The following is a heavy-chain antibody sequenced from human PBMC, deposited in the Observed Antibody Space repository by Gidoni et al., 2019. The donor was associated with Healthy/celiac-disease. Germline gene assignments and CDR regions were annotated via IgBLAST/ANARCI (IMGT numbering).Heavy chain of an antibody. CDR3: ARGSRITIFGVVKRGRNWFDP. CDR2: INHSGST. D-gene: IGHD3-3*01. CDR1: GWSFSGYY. Sequence: QLQLQQWGAGLLKPSETLSLTCAVYGWSFSGYYWSWIRQPPGKGLEWIGEINHSGSTNYNPSLKSRVTISVDTSKNQFSLKLSSVTAADTAVYYCARGSRITIFGVVKRGRNWFDPWGQGTLVTVSS. J-gene: IGHJ5*02. V-gene: IGHV4-34*01.